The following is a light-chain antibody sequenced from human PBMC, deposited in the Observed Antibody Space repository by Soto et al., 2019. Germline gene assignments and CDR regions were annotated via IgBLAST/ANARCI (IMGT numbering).Light chain of an antibody. J-gene: IGLJ3*02. Sequence: QPVLTQSPSASASLGASVNLTCTLTSGHSSYAITWHQQQPEKGPRFLMKLNSDGSHTKADGIPDRFSGSSSGAERYLTIASLHSEDEADYYCQTWDTGIQVFGGGTKLTVL. CDR1: SGHSSYA. CDR2: LNSDGSH. V-gene: IGLV4-69*01. CDR3: QTWDTGIQV.